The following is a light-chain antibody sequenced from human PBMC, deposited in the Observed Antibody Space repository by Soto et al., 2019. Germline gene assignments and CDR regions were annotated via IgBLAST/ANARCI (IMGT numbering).Light chain of an antibody. J-gene: IGKJ1*01. CDR2: AAS. V-gene: IGKV1-27*01. CDR3: QKHNSAPWT. CDR1: QGISNY. Sequence: DIQMTQSPSSLSASVGDRVTITCRASQGISNYLAWYQQKPGKVPKLLIYAASTLQSGVPSRFSGSGSGTDFTLTISNLQPEDVGIYYCQKHNSAPWTFGQGTKVEIK.